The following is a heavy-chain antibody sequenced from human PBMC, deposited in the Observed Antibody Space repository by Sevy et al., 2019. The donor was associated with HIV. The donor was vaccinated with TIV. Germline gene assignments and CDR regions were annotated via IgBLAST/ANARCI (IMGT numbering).Heavy chain of an antibody. Sequence: GESLKISCKTSGYSFTNYWIGWVRQMPGKGLEWMGIIYPGDSDIRYSPSFEGQVTISADKSISTAYLQWSSLKASDSGMYYCARHRLGYCSRTSCYAGDFWGQGTLVTVSS. V-gene: IGHV5-51*01. CDR2: IYPGDSDI. CDR3: ARHRLGYCSRTSCYAGDF. CDR1: GYSFTNYW. D-gene: IGHD2-2*01. J-gene: IGHJ4*02.